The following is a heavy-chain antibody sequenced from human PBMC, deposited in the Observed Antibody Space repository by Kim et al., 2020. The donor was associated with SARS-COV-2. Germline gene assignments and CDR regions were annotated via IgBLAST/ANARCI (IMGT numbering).Heavy chain of an antibody. CDR3: AKWKGQQSIFDY. CDR2: IKVDGSQS. Sequence: GGSLRLSCEASGFPFSSYWMAWVRQSPGKGLEWVANIKVDGSQSEYVESVQGRFTISRDNAKNSLFLQMSSLTADDTAVYYCAKWKGQQSIFDYWGQGSLVTVSS. V-gene: IGHV3-7*01. D-gene: IGHD1-1*01. CDR1: GFPFSSYW. J-gene: IGHJ4*02.